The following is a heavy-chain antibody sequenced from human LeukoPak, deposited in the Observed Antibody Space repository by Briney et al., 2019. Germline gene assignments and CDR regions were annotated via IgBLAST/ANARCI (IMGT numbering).Heavy chain of an antibody. Sequence: GGSLRLSCAASGFTFSSYWMSWVRQAPGKGLEWVANIKQDGSEKYYVDSVKGRFTISRDNSKNTLYLQMNSLRAEDTAVYYCAKYRYSSSSELSYWGQGTLVTVSS. CDR1: GFTFSSYW. D-gene: IGHD6-6*01. CDR3: AKYRYSSSSELSY. CDR2: IKQDGSEK. J-gene: IGHJ4*02. V-gene: IGHV3-7*03.